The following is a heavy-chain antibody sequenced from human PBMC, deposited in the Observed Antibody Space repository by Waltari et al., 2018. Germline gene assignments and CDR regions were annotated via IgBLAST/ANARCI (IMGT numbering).Heavy chain of an antibody. J-gene: IGHJ4*02. Sequence: QVQLQESGPGLVKPSETLSLTCTVSGYSISSGYYWGWIRQPPGKGLEWIGSIYHSGSTYSNRSLKSRVTISGDTSKNQFSLKLGSVTAADTAVYYCARLASSRIVATIRRYYFDYWGQGTLVTVSS. D-gene: IGHD5-12*01. CDR2: IYHSGST. CDR1: GYSISSGYY. CDR3: ARLASSRIVATIRRYYFDY. V-gene: IGHV4-38-2*02.